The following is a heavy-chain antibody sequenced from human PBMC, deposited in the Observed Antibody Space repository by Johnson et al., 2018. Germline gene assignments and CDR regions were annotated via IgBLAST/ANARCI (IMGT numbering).Heavy chain of an antibody. CDR3: TTGGHLSHMDF. CDR2: ITFDGRNE. Sequence: QVQLVQSGGGVVQPGRSLRLSCAASGFTFSNYAMYWVRQTPGTGLEWVTLITFDGRNEYYAGSVKGRFTISRDNSKNTVDLQLNTLRIEDTAVYYCTTGGHLSHMDFWGRGTTVIVSS. J-gene: IGHJ6*03. CDR1: GFTFSNYA. V-gene: IGHV3-30-3*01.